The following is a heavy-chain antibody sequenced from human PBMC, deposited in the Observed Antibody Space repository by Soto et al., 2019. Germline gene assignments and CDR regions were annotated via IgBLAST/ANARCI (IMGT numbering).Heavy chain of an antibody. Sequence: PGGSLRLSCATSGFTFSDFYMSWVRQAPGKGPEWVSYISDEGYTIYYADSVKGRFTISRDNAKNSLDLQMNSLRAKDTAVYYCARDRGYDAHDYYYNAMDVWGQGTMVTVSS. V-gene: IGHV3-11*04. CDR2: ISDEGYTI. CDR3: ARDRGYDAHDYYYNAMDV. J-gene: IGHJ6*02. D-gene: IGHD2-15*01. CDR1: GFTFSDFY.